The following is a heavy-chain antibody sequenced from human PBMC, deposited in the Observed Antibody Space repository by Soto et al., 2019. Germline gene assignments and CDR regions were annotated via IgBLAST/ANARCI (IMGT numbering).Heavy chain of an antibody. J-gene: IGHJ5*02. CDR1: GGTFSSYT. D-gene: IGHD4-17*01. CDR3: ARSHGDNGWFDP. CDR2: IIPILGIA. Sequence: QVQLVQSGAEVKKPGSSVKVSCKASGGTFSSYTISWVRQAPGQGLEWMGRIIPILGIANYAQKFQGRVTITADKSTSTAYMELSSLRSEDTAVYYCARSHGDNGWFDPWGQGTLVTVSS. V-gene: IGHV1-69*02.